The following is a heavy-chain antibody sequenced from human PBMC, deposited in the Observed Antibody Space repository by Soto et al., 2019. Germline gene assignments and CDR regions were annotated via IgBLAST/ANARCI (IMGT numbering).Heavy chain of an antibody. D-gene: IGHD2-8*01. CDR3: ARLIGDSWLDS. CDR1: GERVSNNRAT. Sequence: HSLSLTCGASGERVSNNRATADCIRHSQSRGIEWLGRTYYRSKWYNDYAVSVNGRITINEDTSNNQLSLQLNSVTPDDTAVYYCARLIGDSWLDSWGQGTLVTVSS. V-gene: IGHV6-1*01. CDR2: TYYRSKWYN. J-gene: IGHJ5*01.